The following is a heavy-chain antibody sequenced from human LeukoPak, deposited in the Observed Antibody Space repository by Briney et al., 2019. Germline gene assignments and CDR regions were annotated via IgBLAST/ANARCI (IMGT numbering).Heavy chain of an antibody. V-gene: IGHV4-59*01. J-gene: IGHJ4*02. CDR3: VRGIAAAGLYFDY. D-gene: IGHD6-13*01. Sequence: SETLSLTCTVSGGSISSYYWSWIRQPPGKGLEWIGYIYYTGRTKYNPSLKSRVTISVDTSKNQFSLKLSSVTAADTAVYYFVRGIAAAGLYFDYWGQGTLVTVSS. CDR1: GGSISSYY. CDR2: IYYTGRT.